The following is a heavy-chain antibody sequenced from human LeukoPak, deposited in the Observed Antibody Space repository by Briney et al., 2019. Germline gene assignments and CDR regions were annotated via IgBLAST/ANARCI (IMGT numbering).Heavy chain of an antibody. CDR2: IYYSGST. D-gene: IGHD3-10*01. CDR1: GGSISSYY. Sequence: SETLSLTCTVSGGSISSYYWSWIRQPPGKGLEWIGYIYYSGSTNYNPSLKSRVTISVDTSKNQFSLKLSSVTAADTAVYYCARDSLGSGSYYYYYYMDVWGKGTTVTVSS. V-gene: IGHV4-59*01. J-gene: IGHJ6*03. CDR3: ARDSLGSGSYYYYYYMDV.